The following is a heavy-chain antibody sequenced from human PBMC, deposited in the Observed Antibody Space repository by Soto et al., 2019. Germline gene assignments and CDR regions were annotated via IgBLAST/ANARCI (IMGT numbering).Heavy chain of an antibody. V-gene: IGHV3-7*01. D-gene: IGHD1-7*01. CDR1: GFTFSSYL. CDR2: IKQDGSEK. J-gene: IGHJ4*02. Sequence: GGSLRLSCAASGFTFSSYLMSWVRQAPGKGLEWVANIKQDGSEKYYADSVKGRFTISRDNSKNTLYLQMNSLRAEDTAVYYCARDPHNYGITGTTTDYWGQGTLVTVSS. CDR3: ARDPHNYGITGTTTDY.